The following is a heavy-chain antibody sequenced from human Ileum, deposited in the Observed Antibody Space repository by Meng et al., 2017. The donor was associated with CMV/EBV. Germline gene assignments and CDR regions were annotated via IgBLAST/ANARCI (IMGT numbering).Heavy chain of an antibody. J-gene: IGHJ5*02. CDR3: ERGSNLHVLVA. CDR1: GDSFSYYY. CDR2: INHTGVT. D-gene: IGHD3-3*02. Sequence: SETLSLTCAFYGDSFSYYYWNCVRQPPGKGLEWIGEINHTGVTTYSPSLKGRVTISVDTSKKQFSLSLTSLSAADTAVYYYERGSNLHVLVAWRQGTLVTVSS. V-gene: IGHV4-34*01.